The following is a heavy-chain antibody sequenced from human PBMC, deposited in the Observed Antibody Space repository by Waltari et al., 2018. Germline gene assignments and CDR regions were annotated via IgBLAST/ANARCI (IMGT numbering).Heavy chain of an antibody. CDR1: GYIFSNYW. V-gene: IGHV5-10-1*03. CDR3: ARHISGNRYAIDY. Sequence: EVQFVQSGAEVKKPGESLRISCQVSGYIFSNYWISWVCQMPGKGLEWMGRMYPSDSDIDYSPSFEGNVTISTDRSITTAYLQWSSLRASDSAMYYCARHISGNRYAIDYWGQGTLVTVSS. CDR2: MYPSDSDI. J-gene: IGHJ4*02. D-gene: IGHD3-3*02.